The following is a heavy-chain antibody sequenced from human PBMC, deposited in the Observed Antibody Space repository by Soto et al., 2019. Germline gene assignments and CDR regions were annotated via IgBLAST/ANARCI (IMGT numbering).Heavy chain of an antibody. D-gene: IGHD1-26*01. CDR1: GGSLRRPHW. CDR2: IYHSWST. J-gene: IGHJ3*02. Sequence: VQLPVSGPGLVKPSGPLSLTCAVSGGSLRRPHWWSLVRQPPGKGLGLLGEIYHSWSTNYNPSLKSRVTISVDKAKNQFSLKLSSVTAADTAVYYCAREGGIVGATTGSAFDIWGQGTMVTVSS. V-gene: IGHV4-4*02. CDR3: AREGGIVGATTGSAFDI.